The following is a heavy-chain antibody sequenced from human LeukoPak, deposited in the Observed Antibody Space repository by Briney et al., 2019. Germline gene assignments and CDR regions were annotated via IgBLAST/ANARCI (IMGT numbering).Heavy chain of an antibody. CDR1: GFTFSSFW. J-gene: IGHJ6*02. V-gene: IGHV3-7*03. CDR2: IKQDGSEK. CDR3: ATGRRNYGLDV. Sequence: GGSLRLSCAASGFTFSSFWMSWVRQAPGKGLEWVANIKQDGSEKYYVDSVKGRFTISRDTSNNTLYLQMNSLRAENTAVYYCATGRRNYGLDVWGQGTTVTVS.